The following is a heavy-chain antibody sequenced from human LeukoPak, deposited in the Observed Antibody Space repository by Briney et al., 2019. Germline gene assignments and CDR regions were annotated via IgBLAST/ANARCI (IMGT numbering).Heavy chain of an antibody. J-gene: IGHJ4*02. CDR2: IYYSGST. CDR1: VGSISSSSYY. D-gene: IGHD4-17*01. Sequence: PSETLSLTCTVSVGSISSSSYYWGWIRQPPGKALEWIGSIYYSGSTYYNPSFTSRVTISVDTSKHQFSLKLSSVTAAYTAVYYCARGYGEPFDYWGQGTLVTVSS. CDR3: ARGYGEPFDY. V-gene: IGHV4-39*07.